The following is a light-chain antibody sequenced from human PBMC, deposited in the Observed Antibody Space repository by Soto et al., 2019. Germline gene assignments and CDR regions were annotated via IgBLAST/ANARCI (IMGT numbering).Light chain of an antibody. Sequence: QSVLTQPASVSGSPGQSITISCSGTSSDIGSYNYVAWFQQFPGKTPKVIIYEVSNRPSGVSNRFSGSKSGNTASLTISGLQADDEADYYCISYTGSSTSYVFGTGNKVTVL. CDR2: EVS. J-gene: IGLJ1*01. CDR3: ISYTGSSTSYV. V-gene: IGLV2-14*01. CDR1: SSDIGSYNY.